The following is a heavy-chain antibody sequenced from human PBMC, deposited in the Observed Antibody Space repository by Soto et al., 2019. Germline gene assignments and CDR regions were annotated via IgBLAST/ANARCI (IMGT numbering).Heavy chain of an antibody. CDR1: GGTFSSYA. Sequence: ASVKVSCKASGGTFSSYAISWVRQAPGQGLEWMGGIIPIFGTANYAQKFQDRVTITADESTSTAYMELSSLRSEDTAVYYCARAIAARPFRWFDPRGQGTLVSVSS. CDR2: IIPIFGTA. V-gene: IGHV1-69*13. J-gene: IGHJ5*02. CDR3: ARAIAARPFRWFDP. D-gene: IGHD6-6*01.